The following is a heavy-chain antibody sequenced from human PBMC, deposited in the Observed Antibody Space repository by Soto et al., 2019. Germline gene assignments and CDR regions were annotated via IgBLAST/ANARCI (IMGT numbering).Heavy chain of an antibody. V-gene: IGHV1-3*01. CDR2: INAGNGNT. D-gene: IGHD3-10*01. CDR1: GYTFTSYA. CDR3: ARAPGRYYGSGSYSDYYDYHGMDV. J-gene: IGHJ6*02. Sequence: GASVKVSCKASGYTFTSYAMHWVRQAPGQRLEWMGWINAGNGNTKYSQKFQGRVTITRDTSASTAYMELSSLRSEDTAVYYCARAPGRYYGSGSYSDYYDYHGMDVWGQGTTLTDSS.